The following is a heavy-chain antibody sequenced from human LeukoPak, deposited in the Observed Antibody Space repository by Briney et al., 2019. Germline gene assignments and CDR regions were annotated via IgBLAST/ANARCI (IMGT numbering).Heavy chain of an antibody. V-gene: IGHV4-59*08. CDR1: GDSISSYY. Sequence: SETLSLTCSVSGDSISSYYWSWIRQSPGKGLEWIGYIYYSGSTNYNPSLKSRVTISVDTSKNQFSLKLSSVTAEDTAVYYCARHSRTYHDFDYWGQGILVTVSS. J-gene: IGHJ4*02. CDR2: IYYSGST. CDR3: ARHSRTYHDFDY. D-gene: IGHD2-2*01.